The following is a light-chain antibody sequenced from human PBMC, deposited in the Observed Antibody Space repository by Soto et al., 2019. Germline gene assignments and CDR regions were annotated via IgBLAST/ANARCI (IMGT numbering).Light chain of an antibody. CDR1: CSDVGGYNY. Sequence: QSVLIQPASVSGSPGQSITISCTGTCSDVGGYNYVSWYQQHPGKAPKLMIYEVSNRPSGVSNRFSGSKSGNTASLTISGPQAEDEADYYCSSYTSSSTYNSVFGTGTKVTVL. CDR2: EVS. J-gene: IGLJ1*01. CDR3: SSYTSSSTYNSV. V-gene: IGLV2-14*01.